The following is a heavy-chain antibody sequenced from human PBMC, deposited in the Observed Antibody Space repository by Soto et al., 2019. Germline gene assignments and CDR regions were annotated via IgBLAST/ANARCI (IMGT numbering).Heavy chain of an antibody. D-gene: IGHD3-22*01. CDR2: IYYSGST. Sequence: SETLSLTCTVSGGSISSGGYYWSWIRQHPGKGLEWIGYIYYSGSTYYNPSLKSRVTTSVDTSKNQFSLKLSSVTAADTAVYYCARGRTYYYDSSGSYNWFDPWGQGTLVTVSS. V-gene: IGHV4-31*03. J-gene: IGHJ5*02. CDR1: GGSISSGGYY. CDR3: ARGRTYYYDSSGSYNWFDP.